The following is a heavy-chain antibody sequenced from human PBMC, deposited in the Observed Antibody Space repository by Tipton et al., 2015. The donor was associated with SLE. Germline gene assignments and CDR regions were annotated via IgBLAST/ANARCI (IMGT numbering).Heavy chain of an antibody. D-gene: IGHD6-13*01. CDR2: ISSYNGNT. CDR3: ARDSSSWYYFDY. V-gene: IGHV1-18*04. Sequence: QLVQSGAEVKKPGASVKVSCKASGNTFTSYGISWVRQAPGQGLEWMAWISSYNGNTNYEQKLQGRVTMTTDTSTSTAYMELRSLRSDDTAVYYCARDSSSWYYFDYWGQGTLVTVSS. J-gene: IGHJ4*02. CDR1: GNTFTSYG.